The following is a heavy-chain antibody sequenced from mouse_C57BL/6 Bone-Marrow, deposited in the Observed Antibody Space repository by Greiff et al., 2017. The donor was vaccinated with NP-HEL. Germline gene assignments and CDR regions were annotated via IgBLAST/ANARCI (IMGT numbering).Heavy chain of an antibody. CDR3: ARRDGYDGAMDY. V-gene: IGHV5-2*01. D-gene: IGHD2-2*01. J-gene: IGHJ4*01. CDR2: INSDGGST. CDR1: EYEFPSHD. Sequence: EVKLMESGGGLVQPGESLKLSCESNEYEFPSHDMSWVRKTPEKRLELVAAINSDGGSTYYPDTMERRFIISRDNTKKTLYLQMSSLRSEDTALYYCARRDGYDGAMDYWGQGTSVTVSS.